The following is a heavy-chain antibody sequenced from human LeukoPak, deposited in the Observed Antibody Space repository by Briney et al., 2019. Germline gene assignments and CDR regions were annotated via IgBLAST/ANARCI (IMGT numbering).Heavy chain of an antibody. CDR1: GGTFSSYA. V-gene: IGHV1-69*05. CDR3: ARDQGDIVVVPAAIQGSEGQPPYLDY. Sequence: SVKVSCKASGGTFSSYAISWVRQAPGQGLEWMGGIFPIFGTANYAQKFQGRVTITTDESTKTAYMELSSLRSEDTAVYYCARDQGDIVVVPAAIQGSEGQPPYLDYWGQGTLVTVSS. CDR2: IFPIFGTA. J-gene: IGHJ4*02. D-gene: IGHD2-2*02.